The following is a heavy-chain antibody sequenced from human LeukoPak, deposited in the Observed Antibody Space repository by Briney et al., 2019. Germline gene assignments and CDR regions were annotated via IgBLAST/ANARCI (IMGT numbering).Heavy chain of an antibody. CDR2: VDPEDGET. CDR3: ATDKRRTSIFGVVIRVSWFDP. J-gene: IGHJ5*02. Sequence: GASVKVSCKASGGTFSSYAISWVRQAPGKGLEWMGLVDPEDGETIYAEKFQGRVTITADTSTDTAYMELSSLRSEDTAVYYCATDKRRTSIFGVVIRVSWFDPWGQGTLVTVSS. CDR1: GGTFSSYA. V-gene: IGHV1-69-2*01. D-gene: IGHD3-3*01.